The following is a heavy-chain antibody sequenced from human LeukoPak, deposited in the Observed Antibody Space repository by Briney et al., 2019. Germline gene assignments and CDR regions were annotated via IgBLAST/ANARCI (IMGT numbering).Heavy chain of an antibody. J-gene: IGHJ5*02. Sequence: PSETLSLTCAVYGGSFSGYYWSWIRQPPGKGLEWIGEINHSGSTNYNPSLKSRVTISVDTSKNQFSLKLSSVTAADMAVYYCARGYCSGGSCLNWFDPWGQGTLVTVSS. CDR1: GGSFSGYY. CDR3: ARGYCSGGSCLNWFDP. D-gene: IGHD2-15*01. V-gene: IGHV4-34*01. CDR2: INHSGST.